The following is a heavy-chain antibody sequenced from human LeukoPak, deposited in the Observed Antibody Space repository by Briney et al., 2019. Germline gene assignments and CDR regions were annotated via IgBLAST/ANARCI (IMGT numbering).Heavy chain of an antibody. CDR3: ARGYCSSTSCSSFDY. V-gene: IGHV3-30*04. CDR2: ISYDGSNK. Sequence: GRSLRLSCAAPGFTFSSYAMHWVRQAPGKGLEWVAVISYDGSNKYYADSVKGRFTISRDNSKNTLYLQMNSLRAEDTAVYYCARGYCSSTSCSSFDYWGQGTLVTVSS. J-gene: IGHJ4*02. CDR1: GFTFSSYA. D-gene: IGHD2-2*01.